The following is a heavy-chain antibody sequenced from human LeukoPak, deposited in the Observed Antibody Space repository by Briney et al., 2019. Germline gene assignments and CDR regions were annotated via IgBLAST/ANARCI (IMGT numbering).Heavy chain of an antibody. Sequence: GRSLRLSCAASGFTFSSYGMHWVRQAPGKGLEWVSSISSSSSYIYYADSVKGRFTTSRDNAKNSLYLQMNSLRAEDTAVYYCARVTREQWLYRNDAFDIWGQGTMVTVSS. CDR2: ISSSSSYI. D-gene: IGHD6-19*01. CDR1: GFTFSSYG. J-gene: IGHJ3*02. CDR3: ARVTREQWLYRNDAFDI. V-gene: IGHV3-21*01.